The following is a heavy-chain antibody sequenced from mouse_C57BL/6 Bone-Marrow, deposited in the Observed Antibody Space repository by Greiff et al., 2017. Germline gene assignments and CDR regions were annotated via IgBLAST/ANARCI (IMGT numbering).Heavy chain of an antibody. CDR1: GFTFSDYG. D-gene: IGHD1-1*02. CDR2: ISNLAYSI. J-gene: IGHJ2*01. CDR3: ARHGPSMVGLGYFDY. Sequence: EVMLVESGGGLVQPGGSLKLSCAASGFTFSDYGMAWVRQAPRKGPEWVAFISNLAYSIYYADTVTGRFTISRENAKNTLYLEMSSLRSEDTAMYYCARHGPSMVGLGYFDYWGQGTTLTVSS. V-gene: IGHV5-15*01.